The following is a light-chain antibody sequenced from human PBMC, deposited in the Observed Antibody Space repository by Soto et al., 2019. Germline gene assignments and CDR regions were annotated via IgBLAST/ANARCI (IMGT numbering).Light chain of an antibody. CDR1: QSLLHSNGYNY. Sequence: DIVMTQSPLSLPVTPGEPASISCRSSQSLLHSNGYNYLDWYLQKPGQSPQLLIYLGSNRASGVPERFSGSGSGTDFTLKISRVEAEDVGVYYSMQALQTPPTFGQGTRLEIK. CDR2: LGS. CDR3: MQALQTPPT. V-gene: IGKV2-28*01. J-gene: IGKJ5*01.